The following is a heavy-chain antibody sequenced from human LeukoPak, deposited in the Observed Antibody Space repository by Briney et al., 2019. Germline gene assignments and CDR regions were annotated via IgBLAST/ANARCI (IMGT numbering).Heavy chain of an antibody. Sequence: PGGSLRLSCAASGFTFSNYAISWVRQAPGKGLEWVAVISYDGSNKYYADSVRGRFTISRDNSKNTLFLQMNSLGAEDTAVFYCARGRYYLDNWGQGTLVTVSS. CDR2: ISYDGSNK. CDR3: ARGRYYLDN. D-gene: IGHD3-10*01. CDR1: GFTFSNYA. J-gene: IGHJ4*02. V-gene: IGHV3-30*04.